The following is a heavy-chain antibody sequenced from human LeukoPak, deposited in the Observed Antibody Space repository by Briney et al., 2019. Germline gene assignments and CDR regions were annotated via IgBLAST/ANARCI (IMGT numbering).Heavy chain of an antibody. Sequence: ASVKVSCKASGYTFTSYYMHWVRQAPGQGLEWMGWINPNSGGTNYAQKFQGRVTMTRDTSISTAYMELSRLRSDDTAVYYCARKGLNDYVWGSYRWGFDYWGQGTLVTVSS. CDR1: GYTFTSYY. D-gene: IGHD3-16*02. V-gene: IGHV1-2*02. CDR3: ARKGLNDYVWGSYRWGFDY. J-gene: IGHJ4*02. CDR2: INPNSGGT.